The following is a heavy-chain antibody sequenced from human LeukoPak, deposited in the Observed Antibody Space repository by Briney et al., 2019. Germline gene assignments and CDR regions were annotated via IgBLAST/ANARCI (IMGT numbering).Heavy chain of an antibody. CDR1: GYTFTNFD. Sequence: ASVKVSCKASGYTFTNFDINWVRRAPGQGLEWMGWISAYNGNTNYAQKLQGRVTMTTDTSTSTAYMELRSLRSDDTAVYYCARVVPAAINAFDIWGQGTMVTVSS. CDR2: ISAYNGNT. J-gene: IGHJ3*02. V-gene: IGHV1-18*01. D-gene: IGHD2-2*01. CDR3: ARVVPAAINAFDI.